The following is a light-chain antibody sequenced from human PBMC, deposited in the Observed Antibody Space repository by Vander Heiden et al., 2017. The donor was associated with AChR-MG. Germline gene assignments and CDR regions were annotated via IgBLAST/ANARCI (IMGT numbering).Light chain of an antibody. V-gene: IGLV3-19*01. CDR3: NSRDSSGNSFV. J-gene: IGLJ2*01. CDR2: GEN. Sequence: SSELTQDPAVSVALGQTVRITCQGDSLRTYSSSWYQQKPGQAPVLVFYGENYRPSGISDRFSGSSSRNTASLTIAGAQAEDEADYYCNSRDSSGNSFVFGGGSKLTVL. CDR1: SLRTYS.